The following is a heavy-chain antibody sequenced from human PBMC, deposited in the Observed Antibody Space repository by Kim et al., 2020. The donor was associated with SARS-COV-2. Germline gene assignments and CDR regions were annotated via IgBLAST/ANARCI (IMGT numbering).Heavy chain of an antibody. Sequence: GGSLRLSCAASGFSLGSSEMNWVRQSPGKGLEWVSFISSGGVSIYYANSVKGRFTISRDSAKNSLYLQMNSLRPEDTAVYYCAKDHGWFGGDHWGQGTLVTVSS. CDR1: GFSLGSSE. CDR3: AKDHGWFGGDH. V-gene: IGHV3-48*03. J-gene: IGHJ4*02. D-gene: IGHD3-10*01. CDR2: ISSGGVSI.